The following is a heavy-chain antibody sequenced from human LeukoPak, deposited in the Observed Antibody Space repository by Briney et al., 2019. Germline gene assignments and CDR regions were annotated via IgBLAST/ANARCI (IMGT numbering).Heavy chain of an antibody. J-gene: IGHJ4*02. CDR1: GGSISSGGYS. D-gene: IGHD2-2*01. Sequence: SETLSLTCAVSGGSISSGGYSWSWIRQPPGKGLEWIGYIYHSGSTYYNPSLKSRVTISVDTSKNQFSLKLSSVTAADTAVYYCASPGPRRYCSSTSCYPFDYWGQGTLVTVSS. CDR3: ASPGPRRYCSSTSCYPFDY. V-gene: IGHV4-30-2*01. CDR2: IYHSGST.